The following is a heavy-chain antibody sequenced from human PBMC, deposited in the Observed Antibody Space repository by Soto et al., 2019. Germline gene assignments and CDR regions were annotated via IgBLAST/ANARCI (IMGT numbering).Heavy chain of an antibody. V-gene: IGHV1-69*08. J-gene: IGHJ4*02. Sequence: QVQLVQSGAEVKKPGSSVKVSCKASGGTFSSYTISWVRQAPGQGLEWMGRIIPILGIANYAQKFQGRVTITADKSTSTAYMELSSLRAEDTAVYYCAREYNSEAVDGQEYYFDYWGQGTLVTVSS. CDR2: IIPILGIA. CDR1: GGTFSSYT. D-gene: IGHD6-19*01. CDR3: AREYNSEAVDGQEYYFDY.